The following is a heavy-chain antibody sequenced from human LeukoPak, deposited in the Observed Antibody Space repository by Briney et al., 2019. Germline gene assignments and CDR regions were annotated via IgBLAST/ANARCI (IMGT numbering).Heavy chain of an antibody. J-gene: IGHJ4*02. CDR1: GYTFTGYY. V-gene: IGHV1-2*06. CDR2: INPNSGGT. Sequence: GASVKVSCKASGYTFTGYYMHWVRQAPGQGLEWMGRINPNSGGTNYAQKFQGSVTMTRDTSISTAYMELSRLRSDDTAVYYCARIAGGLDCSSTSCFPSDWGQGTLVTASS. CDR3: ARIAGGLDCSSTSCFPSD. D-gene: IGHD2-2*01.